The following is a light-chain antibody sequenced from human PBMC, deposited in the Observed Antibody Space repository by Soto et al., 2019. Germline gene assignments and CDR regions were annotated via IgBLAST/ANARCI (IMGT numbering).Light chain of an antibody. V-gene: IGKV1-39*01. Sequence: DIRMTQSPSSLSASVEDSVTITCRATQDISTFLNWYQQRPGKAPNVLIYRASTLQGDVPSRFSGSGSGTDFTLTISGLQPEDFAIYYCQQSYSTPFTFGQGTQVEV. CDR3: QQSYSTPFT. J-gene: IGKJ2*01. CDR1: QDISTF. CDR2: RAS.